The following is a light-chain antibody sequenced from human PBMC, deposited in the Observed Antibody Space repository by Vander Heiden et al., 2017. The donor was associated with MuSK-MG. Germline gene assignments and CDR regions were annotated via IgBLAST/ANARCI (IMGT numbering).Light chain of an antibody. V-gene: IGKV4-1*01. CDR1: QSVLYSANNKNY. Sequence: DIVMTQSPDSLAVSLGERATINCKSSQSVLYSANNKNYLAWYQQKPGQPPKLLLYWASTRESGVPDRFSGSGSGTDFTLTTSSLQAEDVSVYYCQQYYSTPGTFGQGTKVEIK. J-gene: IGKJ1*01. CDR3: QQYYSTPGT. CDR2: WAS.